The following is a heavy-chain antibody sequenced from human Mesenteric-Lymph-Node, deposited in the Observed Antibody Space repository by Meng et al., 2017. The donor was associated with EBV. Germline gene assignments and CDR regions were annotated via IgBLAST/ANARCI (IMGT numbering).Heavy chain of an antibody. V-gene: IGHV1-69*01. CDR1: GGAFRGYA. J-gene: IGHJ5*02. Sequence: QGRLVRSGGGLTRPGSSVKVSCKASGGAFRGYAISWVRQAPGQGPEWMGGIVPMFGPASYAKKFQGKVTITADESSSTAYMQLSSLRSDDTAVYYCARGGAGPNWFDPWGQGTLVTVSS. CDR2: IVPMFGPA. D-gene: IGHD3-16*01. CDR3: ARGGAGPNWFDP.